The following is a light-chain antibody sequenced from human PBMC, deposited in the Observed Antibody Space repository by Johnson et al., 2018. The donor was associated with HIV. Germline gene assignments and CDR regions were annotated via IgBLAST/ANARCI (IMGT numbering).Light chain of an antibody. J-gene: IGLJ1*01. V-gene: IGLV1-51*01. CDR2: DNN. CDR1: SSNIRNNY. Sequence: QSVLTQPPSVSAAPGQKVTISCSGSSSNIRNNYVSWYKQLPGTAPKLLIYDNNKRPSGIPDRFSGSKSGTSATLGITGLQTGDEADYYCGTWDSSLSARVFGTGTKVTVL. CDR3: GTWDSSLSARV.